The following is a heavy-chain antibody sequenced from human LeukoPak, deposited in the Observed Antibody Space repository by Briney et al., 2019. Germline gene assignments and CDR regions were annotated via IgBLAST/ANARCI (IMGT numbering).Heavy chain of an antibody. CDR1: GYTFTSYG. D-gene: IGHD6-19*01. J-gene: IGHJ4*02. Sequence: HRASVKVSCKASGYTFTSYGISWVRQAPGQGLEWMGWISAYNGNTNYAQKLQGRVTMTTDTSTSTAYMELRSLRSDDTAVYYCARAAMEYSSGWYPFFDSWGQGTLVTVSS. V-gene: IGHV1-18*01. CDR3: ARAAMEYSSGWYPFFDS. CDR2: ISAYNGNT.